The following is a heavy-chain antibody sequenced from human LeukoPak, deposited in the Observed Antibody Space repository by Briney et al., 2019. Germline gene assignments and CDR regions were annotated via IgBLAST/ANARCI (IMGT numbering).Heavy chain of an antibody. Sequence: PGGSLRLSCAASGFTFSLYWMIWVRQAPGKGLEWVANIKGDGSEKYYVDSVTGRFTISRGNAKSSLYLQMNSLRAEDTAVYYCAREGFWLDYWGQGTLVPVSS. CDR3: AREGFWLDY. CDR1: GFTFSLYW. J-gene: IGHJ4*02. CDR2: IKGDGSEK. D-gene: IGHD2-15*01. V-gene: IGHV3-7*01.